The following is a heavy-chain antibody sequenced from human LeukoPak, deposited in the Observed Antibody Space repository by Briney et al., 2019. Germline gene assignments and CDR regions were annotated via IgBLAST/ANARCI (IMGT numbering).Heavy chain of an antibody. Sequence: SETLSLTCTVSVGSIRSHYWNWIRQPPGKGLEYIGYIDYSGITEYNPSLKSRVTISADTSKNQLSLKVRFVTAADTAVYYCANSSYYDDAFDYWGPGTLVTVSS. J-gene: IGHJ4*02. D-gene: IGHD3-22*01. CDR2: IDYSGIT. CDR1: VGSIRSHY. V-gene: IGHV4-59*11. CDR3: ANSSYYDDAFDY.